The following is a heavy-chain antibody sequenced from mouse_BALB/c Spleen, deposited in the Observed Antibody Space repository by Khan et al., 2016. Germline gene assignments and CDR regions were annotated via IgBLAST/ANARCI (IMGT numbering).Heavy chain of an antibody. CDR2: INPSSGYT. CDR1: GYTFTIYP. V-gene: IGHV1-4*01. D-gene: IGHD1-3*01. Sequence: QVQLQQSGAELARPGASVKMSCKASGYTFTIYPMHWVKQRPGQGLEWIGYINPSSGYTTYNQKFKDKATSTADKSSSTAYIQLSSLTSEDSAVYYCARAGRMGDNYFFDYWGQGTTLTVSS. CDR3: ARAGRMGDNYFFDY. J-gene: IGHJ2*01.